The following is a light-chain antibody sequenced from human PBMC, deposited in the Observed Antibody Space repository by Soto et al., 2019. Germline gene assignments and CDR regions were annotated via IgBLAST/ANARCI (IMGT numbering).Light chain of an antibody. V-gene: IGKV3-15*01. CDR3: QQYNNWPRAT. J-gene: IGKJ4*01. CDR2: GVS. Sequence: EIVLTQSPDTLSLSPGERATLLCRASQTVTSGYLAWYQQKPGQAPSLLIYGVSTRATGIPTRFSGSGSGTEFNLTISSLQSEDFAVYYCQQYNNWPRATFGGGTKVDIK. CDR1: QTVTSGY.